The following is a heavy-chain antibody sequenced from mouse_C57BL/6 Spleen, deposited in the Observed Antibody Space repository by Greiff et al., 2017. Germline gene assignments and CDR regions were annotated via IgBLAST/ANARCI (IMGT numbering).Heavy chain of an antibody. CDR2: IDPSDSYT. V-gene: IGHV1-50*01. CDR1: GYTFTSYW. D-gene: IGHD2-5*01. Sequence: VKLQQPGAELVKPGASVKLSCKASGYTFTSYWMQWVKQRPGQGLEWIGEIDPSDSYTNYNQKLKGKATLTVDTSSSTAYMQLSSLTSEDSAVYYCASYYSNHYYAMDYWGQGTSVTVSS. J-gene: IGHJ4*01. CDR3: ASYYSNHYYAMDY.